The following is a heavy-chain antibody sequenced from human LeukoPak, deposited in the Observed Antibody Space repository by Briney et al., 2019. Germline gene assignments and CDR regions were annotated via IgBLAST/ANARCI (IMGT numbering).Heavy chain of an antibody. V-gene: IGHV3-7*01. CDR1: GFTFSSYW. Sequence: GGSLRLSCAASGFTFSSYWMSWVRQAPGKGLEWVANIKQDGSEKYYVDSVKGRFTISRDNAKNSLYLQMNSLRAEDTAVYFCARVLLPPQYYYSSSSVQPFDYWGQGTLVTVSS. CDR3: ARVLLPPQYYYSSSSVQPFDY. J-gene: IGHJ4*02. CDR2: IKQDGSEK. D-gene: IGHD6-6*01.